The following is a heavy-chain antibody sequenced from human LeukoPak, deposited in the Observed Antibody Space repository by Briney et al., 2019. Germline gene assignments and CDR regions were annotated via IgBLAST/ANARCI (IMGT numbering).Heavy chain of an antibody. D-gene: IGHD6-19*01. CDR2: ISYDGSNK. CDR3: ARAQHSSGGRDYYYYYGMDV. J-gene: IGHJ6*02. Sequence: GRSLRLSCAASGFTFSSYGMHWVRQAPGKGLEWVAVISYDGSNKYYADSVKGRFTISRDNSKNSLYLQMNSLRVEDTAVYYCARAQHSSGGRDYYYYYGMDVWGQGTTVTVSS. V-gene: IGHV3-30*03. CDR1: GFTFSSYG.